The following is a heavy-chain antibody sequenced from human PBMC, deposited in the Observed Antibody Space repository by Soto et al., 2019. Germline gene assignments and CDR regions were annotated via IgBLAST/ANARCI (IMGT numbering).Heavy chain of an antibody. CDR1: GDSIRPYY. Sequence: SETLSLTCTVSGDSIRPYYWTWIRQPPGKGLEWIGYVYYSGSVNYKPSLKSRVTMSVDTSKNRFSLRLNSVTAADTAVYYCARGGHCTNGVCSALDYWGQGTLVTVS. CDR3: ARGGHCTNGVCSALDY. CDR2: VYYSGSV. J-gene: IGHJ4*02. V-gene: IGHV4-59*01. D-gene: IGHD2-8*01.